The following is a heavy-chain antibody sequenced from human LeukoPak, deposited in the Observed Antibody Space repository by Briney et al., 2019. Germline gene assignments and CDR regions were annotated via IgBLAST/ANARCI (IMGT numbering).Heavy chain of an antibody. CDR2: IYHSGST. Sequence: SETLSLTCTVSGYSISSGYYWGWIRQPPGKGLEWIGSIYHSGSTYYNPSLKSRVTISVDTSKNQFSLKLSSVTAADTAVYYCARGGYCSSTSCPFDPWGQEPWSPSPQ. CDR1: GYSISSGYY. D-gene: IGHD2-2*01. V-gene: IGHV4-38-2*02. CDR3: ARGGYCSSTSCPFDP. J-gene: IGHJ5*02.